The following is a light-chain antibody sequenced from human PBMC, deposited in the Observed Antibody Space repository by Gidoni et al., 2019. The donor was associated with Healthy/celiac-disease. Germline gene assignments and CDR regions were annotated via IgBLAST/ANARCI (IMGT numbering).Light chain of an antibody. CDR2: RNN. CDR3: AAWDDSLSGRV. J-gene: IGLJ2*01. V-gene: IGLV1-47*01. Sequence: QPGLTQPPSASGTPGQRVTISRSGSSSNIGSNYVSWYQQLPGTAPKLLIYRNNQRPSGVPDRFSGSKSGTSASLAISGLRSEDEADYYCAAWDDSLSGRVFGGGTKLTVL. CDR1: SSNIGSNY.